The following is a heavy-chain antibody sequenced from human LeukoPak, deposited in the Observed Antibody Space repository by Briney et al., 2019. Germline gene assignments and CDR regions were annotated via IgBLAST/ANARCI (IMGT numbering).Heavy chain of an antibody. Sequence: SETLSLTCAVSGGSISSGGYSWSWIRQPPGKGLEWIGYIYHSGSTYYNPSLKSRVTISVDTSKNRFSLKLSSVTAADTAVYYCARHTHDSSGWYAREVYLDYWGQGTLVTVSS. D-gene: IGHD6-19*01. J-gene: IGHJ4*02. V-gene: IGHV4-30-2*03. CDR3: ARHTHDSSGWYAREVYLDY. CDR1: GGSISSGGYS. CDR2: IYHSGST.